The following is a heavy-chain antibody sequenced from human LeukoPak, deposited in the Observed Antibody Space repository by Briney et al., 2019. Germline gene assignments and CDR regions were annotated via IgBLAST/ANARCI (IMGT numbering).Heavy chain of an antibody. CDR1: GGSFSGYY. CDR2: INHSGST. D-gene: IGHD6-19*01. J-gene: IGHJ4*02. CDR3: ARRGIGWYPPDY. Sequence: SETLSLTCAVYGGSFSGYYWSWIRQPPGKGLEWIGEINHSGSTNYNPSLKSRVTISVDTSKNQFSLKLSSVTAADTAVYYCARRGIGWYPPDYWGQGTLVTVSS. V-gene: IGHV4-34*01.